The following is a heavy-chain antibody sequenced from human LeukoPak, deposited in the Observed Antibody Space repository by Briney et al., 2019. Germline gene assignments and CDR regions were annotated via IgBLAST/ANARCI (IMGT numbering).Heavy chain of an antibody. V-gene: IGHV1-69*05. D-gene: IGHD3-22*01. CDR2: IIPIFGTA. Sequence: SVKVSCKASGGTFSSYAISWVRQAPGQGLEWMGRIIPIFGTATYAQKFQGRVTITTDESTSTAYMELSSLRSEDTAVYYCARDYYDSSGYPPPNWFDPWGQGTLVTVSS. CDR1: GGTFSSYA. CDR3: ARDYYDSSGYPPPNWFDP. J-gene: IGHJ5*02.